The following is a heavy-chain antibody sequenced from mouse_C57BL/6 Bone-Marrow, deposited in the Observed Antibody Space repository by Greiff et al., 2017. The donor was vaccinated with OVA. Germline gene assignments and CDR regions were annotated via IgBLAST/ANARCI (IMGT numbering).Heavy chain of an antibody. V-gene: IGHV1-69*01. CDR3: ARLHYAMDY. J-gene: IGHJ4*01. Sequence: VKLQQPGAELVMPGASVKLSCKASGYTFTSYWMHWVKQRPGQGLEWIGEIDPSDSYTNYNQKFKGKSTLTVDKSSSTAYMQLSSLTSEDSAVYYCARLHYAMDYWGQGTSVTVSS. CDR2: IDPSDSYT. CDR1: GYTFTSYW.